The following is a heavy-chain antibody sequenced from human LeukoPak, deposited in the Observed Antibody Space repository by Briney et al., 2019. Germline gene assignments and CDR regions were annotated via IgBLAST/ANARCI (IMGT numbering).Heavy chain of an antibody. CDR3: AKVTVTTGFDY. D-gene: IGHD4-17*01. V-gene: IGHV3-30*18. CDR1: GFTFSSYG. Sequence: PGRSLRLSCAASGFTFSSYGMHWVRQAPGKGLEWVAVISYDGSNKYYADSVKGRFTISRDNSKNTLYLQMNSLRAEDTAVYYCAKVTVTTGFDYWGQGTLVTVSS. J-gene: IGHJ4*02. CDR2: ISYDGSNK.